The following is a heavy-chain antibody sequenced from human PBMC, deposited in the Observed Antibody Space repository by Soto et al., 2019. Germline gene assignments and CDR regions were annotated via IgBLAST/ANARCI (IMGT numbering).Heavy chain of an antibody. CDR3: ARDGGTYGMYV. D-gene: IGHD3-16*01. V-gene: IGHV4-59*01. CDR1: GGSISSYY. J-gene: IGHJ6*02. Sequence: SLTCTVSGGSISSYYWNWIRQPPGKGLEWIGYIYYSGSTNYNPSLKSRVTISVDTSKNQFSLKLSSVTAADTAVYYCARDGGTYGMYVWGQGTTVTVS. CDR2: IYYSGST.